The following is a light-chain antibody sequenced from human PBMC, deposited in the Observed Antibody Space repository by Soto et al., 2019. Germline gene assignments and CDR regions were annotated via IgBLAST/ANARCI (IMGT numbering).Light chain of an antibody. J-gene: IGKJ2*01. Sequence: EILLAQSPATLSLSPGESATLSCKASQDVSIFLAWYQQKPGQAPRLLIHDASNRATGVPARVSGSGSGRDFTLTITSLEPEDFAVYYCQQRSTWLYTFGQGTKLEV. V-gene: IGKV3-11*02. CDR3: QQRSTWLYT. CDR1: QDVSIF. CDR2: DAS.